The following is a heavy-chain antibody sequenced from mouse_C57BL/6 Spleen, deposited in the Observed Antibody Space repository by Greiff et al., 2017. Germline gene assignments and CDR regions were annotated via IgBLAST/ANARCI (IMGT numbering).Heavy chain of an antibody. Sequence: DVMLVESGEGLVEPGGSLKLSCAASGFTFSSYAMSWVRQTPEKRLEWVAYISSGGDYIYYDDTVQGRFTLSRDNARNTLYLQMSSLKSEDTAMYYVSRDLTGTGAYWGQGTLVTVSA. CDR2: ISSGGDYI. V-gene: IGHV5-9-1*02. CDR3: SRDLTGTGAY. D-gene: IGHD4-1*01. CDR1: GFTFSSYA. J-gene: IGHJ3*01.